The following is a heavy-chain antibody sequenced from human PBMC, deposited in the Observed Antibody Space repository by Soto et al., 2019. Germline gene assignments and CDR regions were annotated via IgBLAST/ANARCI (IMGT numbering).Heavy chain of an antibody. V-gene: IGHV1-18*01. J-gene: IGHJ4*02. CDR2: ISAYNGNT. CDR1: GYTFTSYG. Sequence: ASVKVSCKASGYTFTSYGISWVRQAPGQGLEWMGWISAYNGNTNYAQKLQGRVTMTTDTSTSTAYMELRSLRSDDTAVYYCARTSRRGHSYGYFDYWGQGTLVTVSS. CDR3: ARTSRRGHSYGYFDY. D-gene: IGHD5-18*01.